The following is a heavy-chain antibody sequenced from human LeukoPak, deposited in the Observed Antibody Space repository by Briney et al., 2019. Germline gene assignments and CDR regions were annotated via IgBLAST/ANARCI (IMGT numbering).Heavy chain of an antibody. Sequence: GGSLRLSCAASGFTFSSYGMHWVRQAPGKGLEWVAFIRYDGSNKYYADSVKGRFTISRDNSKNTLYLQMNSLRAEDTAVYYCAHLYVWGSYRYLFDYWGQGTLVTVFS. J-gene: IGHJ4*02. D-gene: IGHD3-16*02. CDR1: GFTFSSYG. CDR2: IRYDGSNK. CDR3: AHLYVWGSYRYLFDY. V-gene: IGHV3-30*02.